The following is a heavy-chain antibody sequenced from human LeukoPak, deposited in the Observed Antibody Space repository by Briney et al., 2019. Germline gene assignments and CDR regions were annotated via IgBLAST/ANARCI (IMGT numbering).Heavy chain of an antibody. CDR1: GFTFSTYA. Sequence: GGSLRLSCAASGFTFSTYAIHWVRQAPGKGLKWVAVILSDGSNTYYADSVKGRFTISRDNSKNTLYLQMNSLGPEDTAVYYCATSGGRYNIGWFQGVFDYWGQGTLVTVSS. J-gene: IGHJ4*02. D-gene: IGHD6-19*01. V-gene: IGHV3-30*03. CDR2: ILSDGSNT. CDR3: ATSGGRYNIGWFQGVFDY.